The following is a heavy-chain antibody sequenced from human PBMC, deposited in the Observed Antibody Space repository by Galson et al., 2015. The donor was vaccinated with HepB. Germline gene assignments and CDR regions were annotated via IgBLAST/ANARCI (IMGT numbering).Heavy chain of an antibody. CDR1: GFTFSDYY. CDR3: ARGSGYSSSWSDAFDI. V-gene: IGHV3-11*06. Sequence: SLRLSCAASGFTFSDYYMSWIRQAPGKGLEWVSYISSSSSYTNYADSVKGRFTISRDNAKNSLYLQMNSLRAEDTAVYYCARGSGYSSSWSDAFDIWGQGTMVTVSS. J-gene: IGHJ3*02. D-gene: IGHD6-13*01. CDR2: ISSSSSYT.